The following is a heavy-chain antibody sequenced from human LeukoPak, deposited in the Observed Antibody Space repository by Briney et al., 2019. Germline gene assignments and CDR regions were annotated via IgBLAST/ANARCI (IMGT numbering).Heavy chain of an antibody. V-gene: IGHV3-30*04. CDR3: ARGLAVAGNDY. Sequence: GGSLRLSCAASGFTFSSYAMHWVRQAPGKGLEWVAVISYDGSNKYYADSVKGRFTISRDNSKNTLYLQMNSLRAEDTAVYYCARGLAVAGNDYWGQGTLVTVSS. CDR1: GFTFSSYA. CDR2: ISYDGSNK. D-gene: IGHD6-19*01. J-gene: IGHJ4*02.